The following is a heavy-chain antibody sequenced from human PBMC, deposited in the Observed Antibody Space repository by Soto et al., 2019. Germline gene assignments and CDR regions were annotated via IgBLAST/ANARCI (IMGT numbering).Heavy chain of an antibody. D-gene: IGHD2-8*02. Sequence: SETLSLTCTVSGGSISSYYWSWIRQPPGKGLEWIGHIYYSGSIKYNPSLKSRVTISVDTSKNQLSLKLSSVTASDTAVYYCARDKITGLFDYWGQGTLVTVSS. CDR1: GGSISSYY. CDR2: IYYSGSI. V-gene: IGHV4-59*12. J-gene: IGHJ4*02. CDR3: ARDKITGLFDY.